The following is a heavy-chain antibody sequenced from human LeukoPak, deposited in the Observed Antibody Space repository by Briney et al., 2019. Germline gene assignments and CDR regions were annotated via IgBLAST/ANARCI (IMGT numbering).Heavy chain of an antibody. CDR3: ARAASWPNPNFDY. V-gene: IGHV4-59*12. CDR2: IYYTGTT. CDR1: GGSISSYY. Sequence: SETLSLTCTVSGGSISSYYWSWIRQPPGKGLEWVGYIYYTGTTNYNPSLKSRVTISVDKSKNQFSLKLSSVTAADTAVYYCARAASWPNPNFDYWGQGTLVTVSS. D-gene: IGHD6-25*01. J-gene: IGHJ4*02.